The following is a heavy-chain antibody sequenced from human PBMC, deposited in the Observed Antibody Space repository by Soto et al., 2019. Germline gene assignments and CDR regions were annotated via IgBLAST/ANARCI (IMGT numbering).Heavy chain of an antibody. CDR1: GGSISSGGYY. CDR3: ARSPGYYFDY. CDR2: IYYSGST. Sequence: SETLSLTCTVSGGSISSGGYYWSWIRQHPGKGLEWIGYIYYSGSTYYNPSLKSRVTISVDTSKNQSSLKLSSVTAADTAVYYCARSPGYYFDYWGQGTLVTVSS. V-gene: IGHV4-31*03. J-gene: IGHJ4*02.